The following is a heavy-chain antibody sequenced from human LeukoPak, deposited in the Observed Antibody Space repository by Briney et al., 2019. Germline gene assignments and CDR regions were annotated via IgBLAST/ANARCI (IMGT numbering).Heavy chain of an antibody. Sequence: SETLSLTCTVSGGSISSGGYYWSWIRQPPGKGLEWIGYIYHSGSTYYNPSLKSRVTISVDRSKNQFSLKLSSVTAADTAVYYCASDSGYCSSTSCYDAFDIWGQGTMVTVSS. J-gene: IGHJ3*02. CDR3: ASDSGYCSSTSCYDAFDI. D-gene: IGHD2-2*01. CDR2: IYHSGST. CDR1: GGSISSGGYY. V-gene: IGHV4-30-2*01.